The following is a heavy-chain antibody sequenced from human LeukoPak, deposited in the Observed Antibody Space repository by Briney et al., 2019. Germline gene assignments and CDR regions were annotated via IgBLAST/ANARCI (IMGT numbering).Heavy chain of an antibody. CDR1: GFTFSSYW. V-gene: IGHV3-7*01. CDR3: ARAISPYYYDSSGYYFSFDYYGMDV. Sequence: PGGSLRLSCAASGFTFSSYWVSWVRQAPGKGLEWVANIKQDGSEKYYVDSVKGRFTISRDNAKNSLYLQMNSLRAEDTAVYYCARAISPYYYDSSGYYFSFDYYGMDVWGQGTTVTVSS. D-gene: IGHD3-22*01. J-gene: IGHJ6*02. CDR2: IKQDGSEK.